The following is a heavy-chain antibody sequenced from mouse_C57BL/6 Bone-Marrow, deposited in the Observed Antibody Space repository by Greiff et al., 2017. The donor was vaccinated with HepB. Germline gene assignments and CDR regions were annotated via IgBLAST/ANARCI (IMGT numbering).Heavy chain of an antibody. J-gene: IGHJ4*01. Sequence: VQLQESGPGLVQPSQSLSITCTVSGFSFTSYGVHWVRQPPGKGLEWLGVIWGGGSTNYNSALMSRLSISKDNSKSQVFLKMNSLQTDDTAMYYCAKHCGSSYSPCAMDYWGQGTSVTVSS. CDR3: AKHCGSSYSPCAMDY. V-gene: IGHV2-9*01. D-gene: IGHD1-1*01. CDR2: IWGGGST. CDR1: GFSFTSYG.